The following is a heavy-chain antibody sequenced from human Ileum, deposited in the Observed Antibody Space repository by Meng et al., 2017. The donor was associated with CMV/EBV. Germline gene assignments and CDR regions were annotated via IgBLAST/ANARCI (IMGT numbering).Heavy chain of an antibody. CDR2: INPNSGGT. Sequence: ASVKVSCKASGYTFTGYYMHWVRQAPGQGLEWMGWINPNSGGTNYAQKLQGRVTMTTDTSTSTAYMELRSLRSDDTAVYYCARDYYYDSSGYWSRRAFDIWGQGTMVTVSS. D-gene: IGHD3-22*01. CDR3: ARDYYYDSSGYWSRRAFDI. V-gene: IGHV1-2*02. J-gene: IGHJ3*02. CDR1: GYTFTGYY.